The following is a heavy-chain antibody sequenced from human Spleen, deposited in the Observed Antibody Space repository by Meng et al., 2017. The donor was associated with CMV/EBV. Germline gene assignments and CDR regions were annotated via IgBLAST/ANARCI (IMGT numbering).Heavy chain of an antibody. J-gene: IGHJ4*02. Sequence: ASVKVSCKASGYTFISYDIHWVRQATGQGLEWMGWMNPNSGHTGFAQKFQGRVTMTRDTSTSTVYMELSSLRSEDTAVYYCARGGGYSYGYPFDYWGQGTLVTVSS. CDR3: ARGGGYSYGYPFDY. V-gene: IGHV1-8*02. CDR2: MNPNSGHT. CDR1: GYTFISYD. D-gene: IGHD5-18*01.